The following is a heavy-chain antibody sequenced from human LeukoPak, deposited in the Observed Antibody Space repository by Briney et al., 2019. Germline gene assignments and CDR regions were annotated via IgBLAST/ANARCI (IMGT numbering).Heavy chain of an antibody. CDR3: ARDLFSGSSMDV. J-gene: IGHJ6*03. V-gene: IGHV3-21*01. CDR2: ISSSSSYI. CDR1: GFTFSSYE. D-gene: IGHD3-10*01. Sequence: GGSLRLSCAASGFTFSSYEMNWVRQAPGKGLEWVSSISSSSSYIYYADSVKGRFTISRDNAKNSLYLQMNSLRAEDTAVYYCARDLFSGSSMDVWGKGTTVTISS.